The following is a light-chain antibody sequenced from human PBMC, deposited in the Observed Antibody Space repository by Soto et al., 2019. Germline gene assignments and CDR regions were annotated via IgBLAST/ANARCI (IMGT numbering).Light chain of an antibody. CDR2: AAS. CDR1: QGISSY. V-gene: IGKV1-9*01. Sequence: IQLTQSPSSLSASVGDRVTITCRASQGISSYLAWYQQKPGKAPKLLIYAASTLQSGVPSRFSGSGSGTDFTLPISSLQPEDFATYYCQQLNSHPLTFGGGTKVEIK. J-gene: IGKJ4*01. CDR3: QQLNSHPLT.